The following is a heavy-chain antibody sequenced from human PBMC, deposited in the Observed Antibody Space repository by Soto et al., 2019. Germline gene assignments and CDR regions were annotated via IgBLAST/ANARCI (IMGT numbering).Heavy chain of an antibody. CDR1: GFSLSTYHIG. D-gene: IGHD4-17*01. J-gene: IGHJ4*02. Sequence: QITLKESGPTLVRPAQTLTLTCDFSGFSLSTYHIGVAWIRQPPGKALEWLALIYWDDDKRYSPSLKDRLANSKDTSSNQVVLTITTMDPGDTATYFCAHAGDYDLLTFDHWGPGTLVTVSS. CDR3: AHAGDYDLLTFDH. CDR2: IYWDDDK. V-gene: IGHV2-5*02.